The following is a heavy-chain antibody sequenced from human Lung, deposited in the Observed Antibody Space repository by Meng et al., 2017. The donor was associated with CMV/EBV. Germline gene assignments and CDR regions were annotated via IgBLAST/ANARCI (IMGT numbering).Heavy chain of an antibody. V-gene: IGHV1-18*01. J-gene: IGHJ4*02. Sequence: QLHLVRFGAEVKKPGASVRVSCKASGYTFTHHGISWIRQAPGQGLEWMGWISCYNGDTNYAQKLQGRVTMTTDTSTNTAYMDLRGLRSDDTAVYYCARDPSNTSGRYAYFDCWGQGTLVTVSS. CDR3: ARDPSNTSGRYAYFDC. D-gene: IGHD6-19*01. CDR2: ISCYNGDT. CDR1: GYTFTHHG.